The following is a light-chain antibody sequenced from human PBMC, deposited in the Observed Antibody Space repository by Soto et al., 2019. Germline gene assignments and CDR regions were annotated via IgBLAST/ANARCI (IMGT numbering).Light chain of an antibody. CDR2: EAS. J-gene: IGKJ1*01. CDR1: QSISGS. V-gene: IGKV1-5*03. CDR3: QQYNGYWT. Sequence: DIQMTQSPSTLSASVGDRVTITCRASQSISGSLAWYQQKPGKAPKLLIYEASNLKSGVPSRFSGSGSGTEYTLTISSLQTDGSASYYCQQYNGYWTFGQGTRVEIK.